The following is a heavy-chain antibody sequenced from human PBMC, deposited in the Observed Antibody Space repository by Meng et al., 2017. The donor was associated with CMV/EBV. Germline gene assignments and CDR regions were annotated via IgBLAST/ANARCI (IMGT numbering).Heavy chain of an antibody. CDR2: VSYGGSET. CDR1: GFTFSNYA. D-gene: IGHD2-8*01. V-gene: IGHV3-30*04. CDR3: VRGGKYCSTVNCPRWFDS. J-gene: IGHJ5*01. Sequence: LKISCAASGFTFSNYAMHWVRQAPGKGLEWVAVVSYGGSETDYKDSVKGRVTISRDNSKSTLYLQMDSLTVDDTAMYYCVRGGKYCSTVNCPRWFDSWGQGTLVTVSS.